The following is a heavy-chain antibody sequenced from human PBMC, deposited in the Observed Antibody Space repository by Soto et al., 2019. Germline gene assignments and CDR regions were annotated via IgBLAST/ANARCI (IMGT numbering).Heavy chain of an antibody. J-gene: IGHJ4*02. CDR1: GLTFDDYA. CDR3: AKGPDYGLGSAPFDY. V-gene: IGHV3-9*01. Sequence: PGGSLRLSCAASGLTFDDYAMHWVRQAPGKGLEWVSGINWNSDSIGYADSVKGRFTISRDNAKNSLYLQMNSLRAEDTALYYCAKGPDYGLGSAPFDYWGQGTLVTVSS. D-gene: IGHD4-17*01. CDR2: INWNSDSI.